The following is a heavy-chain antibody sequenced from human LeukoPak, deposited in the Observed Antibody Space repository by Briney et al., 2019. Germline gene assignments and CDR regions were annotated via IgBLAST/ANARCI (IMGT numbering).Heavy chain of an antibody. CDR1: AFTFRSYW. V-gene: IGHV3-7*03. D-gene: IGHD4-11*01. CDR2: IKEDGSEN. CDR3: AKDPESDHSNYGITFDI. Sequence: GGSLRLSCAASAFTFRSYWMSWVRQAPGKGLEWVANIKEDGSENYYVDSVKGRFTISRDNAENSLYLQMNSLRAEDTALYYCAKDPESDHSNYGITFDIWGQGTMVTVSS. J-gene: IGHJ3*02.